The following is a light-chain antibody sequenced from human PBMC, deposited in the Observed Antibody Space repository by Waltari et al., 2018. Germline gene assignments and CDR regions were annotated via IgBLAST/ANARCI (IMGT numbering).Light chain of an antibody. CDR2: WAS. Sequence: DFVMTQSPHSLAVSLGERANINCKSSHSILYRYNNQNYLAWYRKKPGRPPKLLIYWASTRESGVPGRFSGSGSGTDFTLTISSLQAEDVAVYYCQQYYSTPYTFGQGTKLEIK. V-gene: IGKV4-1*01. J-gene: IGKJ2*01. CDR3: QQYYSTPYT. CDR1: HSILYRYNNQNY.